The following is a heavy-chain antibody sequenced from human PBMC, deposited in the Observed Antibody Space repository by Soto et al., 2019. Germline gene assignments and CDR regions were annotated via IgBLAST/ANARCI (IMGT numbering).Heavy chain of an antibody. J-gene: IGHJ3*02. Sequence: SETLSLTCAVYGGSFSGYYWSWIRQPPGKGLEWIGEINNSGSTNYNPSLKSRVTISVDTSKNQFSLKLSSVTAADTAVYYWARRGYDILTGDAFDIWGQGTMVTVSS. CDR1: GGSFSGYY. CDR2: INNSGST. D-gene: IGHD3-9*01. CDR3: ARRGYDILTGDAFDI. V-gene: IGHV4-34*01.